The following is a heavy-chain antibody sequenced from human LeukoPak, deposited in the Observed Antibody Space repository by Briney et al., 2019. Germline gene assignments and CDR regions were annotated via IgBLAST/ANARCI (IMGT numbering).Heavy chain of an antibody. Sequence: SQTLSLTCAISGDSVSSNSAAWNWIRQPPSRGLEWLGRTYYRSKWYKDDAGWYKDDAGSLKSRITINVDTVMNQFSLQLSSVTPEDTALYYCARGGLVRGSINSLIGFDVWGQGIMVTVSS. CDR3: ARGGLVRGSINSLIGFDV. CDR1: GDSVSSNSAA. J-gene: IGHJ3*01. D-gene: IGHD3-10*01. V-gene: IGHV6-1*01. CDR2: TYYRSKWYKDDAGWYK.